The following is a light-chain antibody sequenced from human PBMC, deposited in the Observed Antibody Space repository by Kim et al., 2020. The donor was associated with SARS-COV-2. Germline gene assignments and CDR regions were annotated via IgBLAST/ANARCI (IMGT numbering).Light chain of an antibody. CDR3: SSYAGSNNLYV. J-gene: IGLJ1*01. V-gene: IGLV2-8*01. CDR1: RSDVGGYNY. Sequence: SVTISCTGTRSDVGGYNYVSWYQQHPGEAPKLMIYEVSKRPSWVPDRFSGSKSGNTASLTVSGLQAEDEADYYCSSYAGSNNLYVFGTGTKVTV. CDR2: EVS.